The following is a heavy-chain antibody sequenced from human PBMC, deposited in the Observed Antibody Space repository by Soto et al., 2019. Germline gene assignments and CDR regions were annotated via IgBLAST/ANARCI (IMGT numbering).Heavy chain of an antibody. D-gene: IGHD3-10*01. V-gene: IGHV3-21*01. Sequence: EVQMVESGGGLVESGGSLRLSCSGSGFTLSSYSMNWVRQAPGKGLEWVSSISSSSTYIYYADSVKGRFTISRDNAKSSLYLQMNSLRAEDTAVYYCAGGDMVRGVGPRADFWGQGTLVTVSS. CDR3: AGGDMVRGVGPRADF. J-gene: IGHJ4*02. CDR1: GFTLSSYS. CDR2: ISSSSTYI.